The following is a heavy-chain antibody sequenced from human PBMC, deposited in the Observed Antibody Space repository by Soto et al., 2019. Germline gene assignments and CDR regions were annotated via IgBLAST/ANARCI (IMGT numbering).Heavy chain of an antibody. CDR1: GFTFDDYA. V-gene: IGHV3-9*01. CDR3: AKGAVTSIFAYFDY. CDR2: ISWNSGNI. J-gene: IGHJ4*02. D-gene: IGHD3-3*01. Sequence: VHLVESGGGLVQPGRSLRLSCAASGFTFDDYAMHWVRQVPGKGLEWVSSISWNSGNIVYADSVKGRFTISRHSANNSLYLQMNSLKTEDTALYYCAKGAVTSIFAYFDYWGQGTLVTVSS.